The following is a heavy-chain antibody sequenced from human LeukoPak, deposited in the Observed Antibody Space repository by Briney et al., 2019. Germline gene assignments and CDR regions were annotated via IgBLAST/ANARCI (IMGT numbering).Heavy chain of an antibody. J-gene: IGHJ4*02. CDR2: ISSSGSTI. CDR1: GFTFSDYY. Sequence: GGSLRLSCAASGFTFSDYYMSWIRQAPGKGLEWVSYISSSGSTIYYADSVKGRFTISRDYAKNSLYLQMNSLRAEDTAVYYCARNTHYSSGWSSYWGQGTLVTVSS. CDR3: ARNTHYSSGWSSY. D-gene: IGHD6-19*01. V-gene: IGHV3-11*01.